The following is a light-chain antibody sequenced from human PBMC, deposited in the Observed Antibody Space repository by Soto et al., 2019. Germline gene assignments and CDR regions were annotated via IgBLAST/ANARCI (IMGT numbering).Light chain of an antibody. CDR1: SGHSNYA. CDR2: LNNDGSH. J-gene: IGLJ2*01. CDR3: QTWDTGISVV. V-gene: IGLV4-69*01. Sequence: QSVLTQSPSASASLGASVKLTCTLSSGHSNYAIAWHQQQPEKGPRYLMKLNNDGSHSKGDGIPDRFSGSSSGAERYLTISILQSEDESDYYCQTWDTGISVVFGGGTKLTVL.